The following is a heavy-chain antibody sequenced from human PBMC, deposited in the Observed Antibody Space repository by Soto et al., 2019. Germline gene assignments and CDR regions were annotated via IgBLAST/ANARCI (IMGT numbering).Heavy chain of an antibody. Sequence: SETLSLTCAVYGGYFSGYYWSWIRQPPGKGLEWIGEIKHSGSTNYNPSLKSRVTISVDTSKNQFSLKLSSVTAADTAVYYCATYGDYLDYWGQGTLVTVSS. J-gene: IGHJ4*02. CDR2: IKHSGST. CDR1: GGYFSGYY. D-gene: IGHD4-17*01. CDR3: ATYGDYLDY. V-gene: IGHV4-34*01.